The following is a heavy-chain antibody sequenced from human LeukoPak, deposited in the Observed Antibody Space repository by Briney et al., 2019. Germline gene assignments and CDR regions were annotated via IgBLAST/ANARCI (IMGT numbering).Heavy chain of an antibody. V-gene: IGHV4-31*03. CDR1: GGSLSSGGYY. CDR3: ARDSAYCGGDCYPAGFDP. Sequence: PSETLSLTCTVSGGSLSSGGYYWSWIRQHPGKGLEWIGYIYYSGSTYYNPSLKSRVTISVDTSKNQFSLKLSSVAAADTAVYYCARDSAYCGGDCYPAGFDPWGQGTLVTVSS. CDR2: IYYSGST. D-gene: IGHD2-21*02. J-gene: IGHJ5*02.